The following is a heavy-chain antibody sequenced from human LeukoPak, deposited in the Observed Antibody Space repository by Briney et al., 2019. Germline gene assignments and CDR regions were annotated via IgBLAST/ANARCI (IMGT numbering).Heavy chain of an antibody. V-gene: IGHV3-74*01. CDR1: GFTFRGYW. Sequence: GGSLRLSCAASGFTFRGYWMHWVRQVPGKGLLWLSSIKSDGSSTFYADSVKGRFTTSRDNAKNTVFLQMNTLRAEDTAVYYCARGGPIDYWGQGTLVTVSS. CDR3: ARGGPIDY. J-gene: IGHJ4*02. D-gene: IGHD3/OR15-3a*01. CDR2: IKSDGSST.